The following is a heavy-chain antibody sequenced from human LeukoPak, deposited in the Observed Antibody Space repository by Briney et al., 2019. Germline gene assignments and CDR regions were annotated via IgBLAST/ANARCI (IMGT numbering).Heavy chain of an antibody. CDR1: GFTFSSYE. D-gene: IGHD5-18*01. CDR3: ARESGYRGDAFDI. V-gene: IGHV3-48*03. J-gene: IGHJ3*02. Sequence: GGSLRLSCAASGFTFSSYEMNWVRQAPGKGLEWVSYISSSGSTIYYADSVKGRFTISRDNANNSLYLRMNSLRAEDTAVYYCARESGYRGDAFDIWGQGTMVTVSS. CDR2: ISSSGSTI.